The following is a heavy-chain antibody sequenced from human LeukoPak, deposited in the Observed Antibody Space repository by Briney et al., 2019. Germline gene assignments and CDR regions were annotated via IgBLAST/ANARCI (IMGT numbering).Heavy chain of an antibody. CDR2: IIPIFGTA. Sequence: ASVKVSCKASGGTFSSYAISWVRQAPGQGLEWMGGIIPIFGTANYAQKSQGRVTITTDESTSTAYMELSSLRSEDTAVYYCARERGGMPYYYDSSGYGDWFDPWGQGTLVTVSS. J-gene: IGHJ5*02. CDR1: GGTFSSYA. CDR3: ARERGGMPYYYDSSGYGDWFDP. V-gene: IGHV1-69*05. D-gene: IGHD3-22*01.